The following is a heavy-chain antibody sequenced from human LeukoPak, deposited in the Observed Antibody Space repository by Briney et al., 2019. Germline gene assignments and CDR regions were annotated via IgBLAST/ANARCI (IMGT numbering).Heavy chain of an antibody. CDR1: GFTFSSYA. CDR2: ISGSGGST. CDR3: VKDISQDSSFDY. V-gene: IGHV3-23*01. Sequence: PGGSLRLSCAASGFTFSSYAMSWVRQAPGKGLEWVSAISGSGGSTYYADSVKGRFTISRDNSKNTLYLQMNSLRAEDTALYYCVKDISQDSSFDYWGQGALVTVSS. D-gene: IGHD6-19*01. J-gene: IGHJ4*02.